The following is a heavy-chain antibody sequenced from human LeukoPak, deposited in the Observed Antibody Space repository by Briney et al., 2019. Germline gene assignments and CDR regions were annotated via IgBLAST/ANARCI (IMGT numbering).Heavy chain of an antibody. J-gene: IGHJ4*02. Sequence: SETLSLTCAAYGGSFSGYYWSWIRQPPGKGLEWIGEINHSGSTNYNPSLKSRVTISVDTSKNQFSLKLSSVTAADTAVYYCARSMGYSSSWYAYWGQGTLVTVSS. D-gene: IGHD6-13*01. CDR3: ARSMGYSSSWYAY. CDR2: INHSGST. V-gene: IGHV4-34*01. CDR1: GGSFSGYY.